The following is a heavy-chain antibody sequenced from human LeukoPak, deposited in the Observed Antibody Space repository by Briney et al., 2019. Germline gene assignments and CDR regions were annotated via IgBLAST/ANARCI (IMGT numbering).Heavy chain of an antibody. CDR3: ARVYCSSTSCYYFDY. D-gene: IGHD2-2*01. V-gene: IGHV1-2*02. Sequence: GASVTVSFKSSVYTFTHYYMHWVRQPPGQGLDWMGWINPNSGGTNYAQKFQGRVTMTRDTSISTAYMEASRLRSDDTAVYYCARVYCSSTSCYYFDYWGQGTLVTVPS. CDR2: INPNSGGT. J-gene: IGHJ4*02. CDR1: VYTFTHYY.